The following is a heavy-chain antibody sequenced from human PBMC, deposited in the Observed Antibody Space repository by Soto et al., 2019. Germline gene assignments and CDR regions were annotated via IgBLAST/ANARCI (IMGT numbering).Heavy chain of an antibody. CDR1: GYTFTSYY. V-gene: IGHV1-3*01. CDR3: ARSIVVVTAADY. Sequence: GASVKVSCKASGYTFTSYYMHWVRQAPGQRLEWMGWINAGNGNTKYSQKFQGRVTITRDTSASTAYMELSSLRSEDTAVYYCARSIVVVTAADYWGQGTLVTVSS. J-gene: IGHJ4*02. D-gene: IGHD2-21*02. CDR2: INAGNGNT.